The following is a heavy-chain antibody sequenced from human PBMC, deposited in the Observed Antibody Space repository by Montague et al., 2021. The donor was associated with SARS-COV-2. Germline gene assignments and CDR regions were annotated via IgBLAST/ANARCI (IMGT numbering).Heavy chain of an antibody. Sequence: SETLSLTCTVSGGSISSSSYYWGWFRQPPGKGLEWIGSIYYSGSTYYNPSLKSRVTISVDTSKNQFSLKLSSVTAADTAVYYCARQGDQLLLEYWFDPWGQGTLVTVSS. CDR1: GGSISSSSYY. D-gene: IGHD2-2*01. CDR2: IYYSGST. CDR3: ARQGDQLLLEYWFDP. V-gene: IGHV4-39*01. J-gene: IGHJ5*02.